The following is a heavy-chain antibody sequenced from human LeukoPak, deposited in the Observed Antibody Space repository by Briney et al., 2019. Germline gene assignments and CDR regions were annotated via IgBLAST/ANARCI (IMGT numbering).Heavy chain of an antibody. Sequence: ASVKVSCKPSGYTFIDHYLHWVRQAPGQGLESLGWIDPDTGDANYPQKFQGRVTMTRDTSSSTAYMELNRLRSDDTAVYYCARAGHNSNSGGYDFWGLGTLDTVSS. V-gene: IGHV1-2*02. D-gene: IGHD3-22*01. CDR1: GYTFIDHY. J-gene: IGHJ4*02. CDR3: ARAGHNSNSGGYDF. CDR2: IDPDTGDA.